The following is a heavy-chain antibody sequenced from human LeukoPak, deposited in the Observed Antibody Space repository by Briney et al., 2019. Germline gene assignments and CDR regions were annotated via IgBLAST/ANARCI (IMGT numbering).Heavy chain of an antibody. D-gene: IGHD2-2*01. CDR2: IIPIFGTA. CDR3: ARGVVVPAANNWFDP. CDR1: GGTFSSYA. V-gene: IGHV1-69*06. Sequence: SVKVSCKASGGTFSSYAISWVRQAPGQGLEWMGGIIPIFGTANYAQKFQGRVTITADKSTSTAYMELSSLRSEDTAVYYCARGVVVPAANNWFDPWGQGTLVTVSS. J-gene: IGHJ5*02.